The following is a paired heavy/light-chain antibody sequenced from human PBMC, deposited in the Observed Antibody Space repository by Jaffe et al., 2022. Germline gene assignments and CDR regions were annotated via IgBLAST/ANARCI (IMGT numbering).Heavy chain of an antibody. J-gene: IGHJ5*02. CDR2: IYYSGST. V-gene: IGHV4-61*01. CDR1: GGSVSSGSYY. CDR3: ARVLEENYDFWSGYYMNWFDP. D-gene: IGHD3-3*01. Sequence: QVQLQESGPGLVKPSETLSLTCTVSGGSVSSGSYYWSWIRQPPGKGLEWIGYIYYSGSTNYNPSLKSRVTISVDTSKNQFSLKLSSVTAADTAVYYCARVLEENYDFWSGYYMNWFDPWGQGTLVTVSS.
Light chain of an antibody. CDR1: QSISSY. CDR2: AAS. V-gene: IGKV1-39*01. Sequence: DIQMTQSPSSLSASVGDRVTITCRASQSISSYLNWYQQKPGKAPKLLIYAASSLQSGVPSRFSGSGSGTDFTLTISSLQPEDFATYYCQQSYSTPSITFGQGTRLEIK. CDR3: QQSYSTPSIT. J-gene: IGKJ5*01.